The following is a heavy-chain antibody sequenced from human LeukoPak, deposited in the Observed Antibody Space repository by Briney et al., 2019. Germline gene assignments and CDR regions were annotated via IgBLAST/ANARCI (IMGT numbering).Heavy chain of an antibody. V-gene: IGHV1-8*01. CDR2: MNPNSGNT. CDR3: ATEGSGWYHREYWFDP. Sequence: EASVTVSCKASGYTFPSYDINWVRQAPAQGLEWMGWMNPNSGNTGYAQKFQGRVTITRNTSISTAYMELSSLRSEDTAVYYCATEGSGWYHREYWFDPWGQGTLVTVSS. CDR1: GYTFPSYD. J-gene: IGHJ5*02. D-gene: IGHD6-19*01.